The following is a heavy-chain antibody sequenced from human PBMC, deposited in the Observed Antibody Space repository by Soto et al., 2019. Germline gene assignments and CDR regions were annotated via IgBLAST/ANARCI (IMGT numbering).Heavy chain of an antibody. Sequence: GGSLRLSCAASGFTFSSYAMHWVRQAPGKGLEYVSAISSNGGSTYYANSVKGRFTISRDNSKNTLYLQMGSLRAEDMAVYYCARDPNLFTYYDFWSGYSDYWGQGTLVTVSS. V-gene: IGHV3-64*01. CDR2: ISSNGGST. CDR3: ARDPNLFTYYDFWSGYSDY. J-gene: IGHJ4*02. CDR1: GFTFSSYA. D-gene: IGHD3-3*01.